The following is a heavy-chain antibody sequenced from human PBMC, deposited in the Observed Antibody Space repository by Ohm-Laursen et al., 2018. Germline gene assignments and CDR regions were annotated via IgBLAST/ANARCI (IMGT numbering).Heavy chain of an antibody. CDR3: AREPYSNRWYLDY. CDR2: IHYSGST. D-gene: IGHD5-12*01. J-gene: IGHJ4*02. Sequence: SDTLSLTCPISGGSISSYYWSWIRQPPGKGLEWIGYIHYSGSTNYNPSLKSRVTISVDTSKNQFSLYLSSVTAADTAVYYCAREPYSNRWYLDYWGQGTLVTVSS. CDR1: GGSISSYY. V-gene: IGHV4-59*13.